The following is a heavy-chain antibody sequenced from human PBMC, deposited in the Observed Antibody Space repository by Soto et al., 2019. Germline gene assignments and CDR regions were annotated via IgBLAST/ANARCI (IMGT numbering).Heavy chain of an antibody. CDR1: GYTFSDYY. V-gene: IGHV1-2*02. CDR3: ARLQIEVAGTN. D-gene: IGHD6-19*01. J-gene: IGHJ4*02. CDR2: VNANSGGT. Sequence: ASVKVSCKAPGYTFSDYYMHWVRQAPGRGLEWMGWVNANSGGTTYAQKFQGRVTMTRDTSISTAYMELSRLSSDDTAIYYCARLQIEVAGTNWGQGTLVTVSS.